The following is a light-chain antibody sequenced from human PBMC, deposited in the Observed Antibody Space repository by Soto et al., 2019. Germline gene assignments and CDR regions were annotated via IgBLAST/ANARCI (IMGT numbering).Light chain of an antibody. CDR2: SAS. V-gene: IGKV1-39*01. Sequence: DIQMTQSPSSLSTSIGDRVTITCRASQRINIYLNWYRQKPGKAPELLIYSASNLQSGVPSRFSGSGSGTDFTLTISSLQPEDFATYYCQQSYTTSITFGQGTRLEIK. CDR3: QQSYTTSIT. J-gene: IGKJ5*01. CDR1: QRINIY.